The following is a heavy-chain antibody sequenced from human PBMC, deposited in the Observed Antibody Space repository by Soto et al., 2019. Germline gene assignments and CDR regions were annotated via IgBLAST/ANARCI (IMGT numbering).Heavy chain of an antibody. CDR1: GGTFSSYA. Sequence: ASVNVSCKASGGTFSSYAISWVRQAPGQGLEWMGGIIPIFGTANYAQNFQGRVTITADESTSTAYMELSSLRSEDTAVYYCAREQGYCGSNGFYPGDYYYSGLDVWGQGTTVTVSS. V-gene: IGHV1-69*13. CDR3: AREQGYCGSNGFYPGDYYYSGLDV. CDR2: IIPIFGTA. D-gene: IGHD2-2*01. J-gene: IGHJ6*02.